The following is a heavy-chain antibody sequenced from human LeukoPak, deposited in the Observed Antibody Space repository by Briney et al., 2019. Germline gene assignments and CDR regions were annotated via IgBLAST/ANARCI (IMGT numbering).Heavy chain of an antibody. Sequence: PSETLSLTCTLSGGSISTYYWTWIRQSPGKGLEWIAFINYNGRTRYNPSLQRRVTISLDTSKNHISLQLRSVTAADTAMYYCARLLDYDNSGDPDIFDIWGQGTVVSVSS. CDR2: INYNGRT. CDR1: GGSISTYY. CDR3: ARLLDYDNSGDPDIFDI. V-gene: IGHV4-59*01. J-gene: IGHJ3*02. D-gene: IGHD3-22*01.